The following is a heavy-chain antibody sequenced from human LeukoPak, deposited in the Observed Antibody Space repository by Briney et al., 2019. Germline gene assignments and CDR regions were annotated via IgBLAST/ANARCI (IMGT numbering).Heavy chain of an antibody. Sequence: GGSLRLSCAASGFTFSSYGMHWVRQAPGKGLEWVAVIWYDGSNKYYADSVKGRFTISRDNSKNTLYLQMNSLRAEDTAVYYCAKMPVSYSSGWTNFDYWGQGTLVTVSS. D-gene: IGHD6-19*01. CDR2: IWYDGSNK. CDR1: GFTFSSYG. J-gene: IGHJ4*02. V-gene: IGHV3-33*06. CDR3: AKMPVSYSSGWTNFDY.